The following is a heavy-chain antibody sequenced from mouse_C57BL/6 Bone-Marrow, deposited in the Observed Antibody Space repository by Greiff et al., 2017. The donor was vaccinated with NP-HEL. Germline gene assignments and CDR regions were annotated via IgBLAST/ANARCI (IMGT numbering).Heavy chain of an antibody. CDR2: ISYDGSN. CDR3: ARGDGHGEFAD. CDR1: GYSITSGYY. J-gene: IGHJ3*01. Sequence: VQLQQSGPGLVKPSQSLSLTCSVTGYSITSGYYWNWIRQFPGNKLEWMGYISYDGSNNYNPSLKNRISITRDTSKNQFFLKLNSVTTEDTTTYYCARGDGHGEFADWGKGTLVTVSA. D-gene: IGHD2-3*01. V-gene: IGHV3-6*01.